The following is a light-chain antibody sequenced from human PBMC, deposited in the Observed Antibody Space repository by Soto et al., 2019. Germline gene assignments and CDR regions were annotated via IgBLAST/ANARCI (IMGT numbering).Light chain of an antibody. V-gene: IGKV3-20*01. CDR3: QQYGSSFT. CDR2: GAS. Sequence: EIVLTQSPGTMSLSPGERATLSCRASQSISSRYLAWYQQKPGQAPRLLIYGASSRATGIPDRFSGSGSGTDFILTISRLEPEDFAVYYCQQYGSSFTFGPGTKVDIK. J-gene: IGKJ3*01. CDR1: QSISSRY.